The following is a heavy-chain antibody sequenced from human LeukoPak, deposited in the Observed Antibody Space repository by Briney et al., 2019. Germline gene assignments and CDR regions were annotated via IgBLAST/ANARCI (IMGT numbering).Heavy chain of an antibody. V-gene: IGHV3-23*01. CDR3: XKESLRVVPSATFDY. CDR1: GFTFSSYG. J-gene: IGHJ4*02. Sequence: GGSLLLSCAASGFTFSSYGMRWVRQAPGKGPEWVSASSGSGGSTYYAASVKGRFTISRDNSKNTLYLQMHSLRAEDTAVYSXXKESLRVVPSATFDYWGQGTLVTVSS. D-gene: IGHD2-2*01. CDR2: SSGSGGST.